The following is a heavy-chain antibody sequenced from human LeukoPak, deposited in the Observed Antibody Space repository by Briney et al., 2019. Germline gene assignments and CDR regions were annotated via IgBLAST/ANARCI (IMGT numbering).Heavy chain of an antibody. CDR3: AKDYGDYGHYFDY. D-gene: IGHD4-17*01. J-gene: IGHJ4*02. CDR1: GFTFSSYG. CDR2: IRYDGSNK. Sequence: PGGSLRLSCAASGFTFSSYGMHWVRQAPGKGLEWVAFIRYDGSNKYYADSVKGRFTISRDNSKNTLYMQMNSLGAEDTAVYYCAKDYGDYGHYFDYWGQGTLVTVSS. V-gene: IGHV3-30*02.